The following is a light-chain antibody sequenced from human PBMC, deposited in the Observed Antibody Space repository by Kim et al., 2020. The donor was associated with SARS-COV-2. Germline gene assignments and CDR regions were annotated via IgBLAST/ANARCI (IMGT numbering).Light chain of an antibody. CDR3: QVWDSSSDHAGV. CDR2: YDS. CDR1: NIGSKS. J-gene: IGLJ2*01. V-gene: IGLV3-21*04. Sequence: SYELTQPPSVSVAPGKTARITCGGNNIGSKSVHWYQQKPGQAPVLVIYYDSDWPSGIPERFSGSNSGNTATLTISRVEAGDEADYYCQVWDSSSDHAGVFGGGTKLTVL.